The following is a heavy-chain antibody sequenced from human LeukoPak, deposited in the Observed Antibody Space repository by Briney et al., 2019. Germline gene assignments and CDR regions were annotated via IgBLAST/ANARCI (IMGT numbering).Heavy chain of an antibody. Sequence: GGSLRLSRAASGFAFSSYAMSWVRQAPGKGLEWVSAISGSGGSTYYADSVKGRFTISRDNSKNTLYLQMNSLRAEDTAVYYCAKMTYSSEMGGWGQGTLVTVSS. CDR3: AKMTYSSEMGG. V-gene: IGHV3-23*01. J-gene: IGHJ4*02. D-gene: IGHD6-19*01. CDR2: ISGSGGST. CDR1: GFAFSSYA.